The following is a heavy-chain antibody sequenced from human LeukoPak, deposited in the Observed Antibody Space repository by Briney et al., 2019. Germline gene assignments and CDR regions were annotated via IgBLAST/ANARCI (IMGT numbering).Heavy chain of an antibody. Sequence: GGSLRLSCAASGFTFSDYWMRWMRQAPGKGLEWVAVISYDGSNKYYADSVKGRFTISRDNSKNTLYLQMNSLRAEDTAVYYCAKDTTIFGVVIPPDYWGQGTLVTVSS. D-gene: IGHD3-3*01. CDR1: GFTFSDYW. V-gene: IGHV3-30*18. CDR3: AKDTTIFGVVIPPDY. J-gene: IGHJ4*02. CDR2: ISYDGSNK.